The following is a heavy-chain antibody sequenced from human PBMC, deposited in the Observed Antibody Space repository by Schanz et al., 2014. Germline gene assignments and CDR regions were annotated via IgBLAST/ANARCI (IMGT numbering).Heavy chain of an antibody. CDR1: RSTFSSYT. CDR2: FIPILDVG. D-gene: IGHD6-13*01. J-gene: IGHJ4*02. V-gene: IGHV1-69*02. CDR3: ASSGAGYSSSWDFDY. Sequence: QVQLVQSGAEVKKPGSSVKVSCKASRSTFSSYTISWVRQARGQGLEWVGRFIPILDVGNYAQQFQGRVTFTADKSTFTAYMDVSSLRSEDTAVYSCASSGAGYSSSWDFDYWGQGTLVTVSS.